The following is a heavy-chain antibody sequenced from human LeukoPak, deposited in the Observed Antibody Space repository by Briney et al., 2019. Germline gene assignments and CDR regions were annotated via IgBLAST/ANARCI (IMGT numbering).Heavy chain of an antibody. Sequence: SETLSLTCAVYGGSFSGYYWSWIRQPPGKGLEWIGYIYNSGSTNYNPSLKSRVTISLDTSKNQFSLKLSSVTAADTAAYYCASSDHYDSSGFGLDAFDIWGQGTMVTVSS. D-gene: IGHD3-22*01. CDR2: IYNSGST. V-gene: IGHV4-59*08. CDR3: ASSDHYDSSGFGLDAFDI. CDR1: GGSFSGYY. J-gene: IGHJ3*02.